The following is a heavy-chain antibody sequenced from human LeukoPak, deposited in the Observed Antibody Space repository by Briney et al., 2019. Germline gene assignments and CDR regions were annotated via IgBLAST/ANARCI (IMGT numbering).Heavy chain of an antibody. D-gene: IGHD6-19*01. CDR2: ISSNGGST. J-gene: IGHJ4*02. CDR3: ARDSSGWPYYFDY. CDR1: GFTFSSYA. Sequence: GGSLRLSCAASGFTFSSYAMHWVRQAPGEGLEYVSAISSNGGSTYYANSVKGRFTISRDNSKNTLYLQMGSLRAEDVAVYYCARDSSGWPYYFDYWGQGTLVTVSS. V-gene: IGHV3-64*01.